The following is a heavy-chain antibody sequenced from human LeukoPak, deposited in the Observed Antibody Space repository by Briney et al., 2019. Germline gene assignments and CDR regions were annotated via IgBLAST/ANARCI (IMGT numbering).Heavy chain of an antibody. D-gene: IGHD3-10*01. Sequence: GGSLRLSCTASGFTFGEYSMSWVRQAPGKGLEWVGFIRKQDGTTEYAASVRGRFTISRDESNRIAYLQMNSLRAEDTAVYYCAKICWFGELSAFDYWGQGTLVTVSS. CDR2: IRKQDGTT. CDR1: GFTFGEYS. V-gene: IGHV3-49*04. J-gene: IGHJ4*02. CDR3: AKICWFGELSAFDY.